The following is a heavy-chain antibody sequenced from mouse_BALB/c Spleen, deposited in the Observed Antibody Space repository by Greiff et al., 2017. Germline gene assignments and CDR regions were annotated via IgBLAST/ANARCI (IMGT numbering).Heavy chain of an antibody. CDR2: INPSNGGT. J-gene: IGHJ2*01. Sequence: QVQLQQSGAELVKPGASVKLSCKASGYTFTSYYMYWVKQRPGQGLEWIGGINPSNGGTNFNEKFKSKATLTVDKSSSTAYMQLSSLTSEDSAVYYCTRHRSYFDYWGQGTTLTVSS. V-gene: IGHV1S81*02. CDR1: GYTFTSYY. CDR3: TRHRSYFDY. D-gene: IGHD2-14*01.